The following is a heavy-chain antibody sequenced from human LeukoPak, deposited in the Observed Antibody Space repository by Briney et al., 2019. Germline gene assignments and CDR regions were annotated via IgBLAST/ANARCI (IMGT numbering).Heavy chain of an antibody. Sequence: ASVKVSCKASGYTFTGYYMHWVRQAPGQGLEWMGRINPNSGGTNYAQKFQGRVTMTRDTSISTAYMELSRLRSDDTAVYYCEVTAAMLGQSYWGQGTLVTVSS. CDR2: INPNSGGT. D-gene: IGHD2-2*01. J-gene: IGHJ4*02. V-gene: IGHV1-2*06. CDR3: EVTAAMLGQSY. CDR1: GYTFTGYY.